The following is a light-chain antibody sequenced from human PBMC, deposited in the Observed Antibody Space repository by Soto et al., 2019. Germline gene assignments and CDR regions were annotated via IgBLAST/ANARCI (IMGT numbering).Light chain of an antibody. V-gene: IGLV2-14*01. Sequence: QSALTQPASVSGSPGQSITISCTGTSSDVGDYNYVSWYQQHPGKAPKLMIFDVSNRTSGVSNRFSGSKSGNTASLTISGLQAEDEAEYYCSSYTSSSTYVFGTGTKVTVL. CDR3: SSYTSSSTYV. CDR2: DVS. CDR1: SSDVGDYNY. J-gene: IGLJ1*01.